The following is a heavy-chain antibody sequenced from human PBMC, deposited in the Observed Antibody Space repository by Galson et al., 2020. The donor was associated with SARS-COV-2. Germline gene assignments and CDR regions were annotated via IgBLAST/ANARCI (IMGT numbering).Heavy chain of an antibody. CDR1: AFTVSNNY. J-gene: IGHJ4*02. V-gene: IGHV3-53*01. CDR3: ATHPSRGD. Sequence: GGSLRLSCAASAFTVSNNYMSWVRQAPGEGLEWVSVIYSRGTTYYADSVKGRFTISRDKSKNTLYLQMNSLRAADTAVYYCATHPSRGDWGQGTRVTVSS. CDR2: IYSRGTT.